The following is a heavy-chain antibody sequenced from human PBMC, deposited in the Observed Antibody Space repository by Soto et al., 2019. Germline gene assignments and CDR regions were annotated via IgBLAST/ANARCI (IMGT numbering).Heavy chain of an antibody. Sequence: PGESLKISCKGSGYSFTSYWISWVRQMPGKGLEWMGRIDPSDSYTNYSPSFQGHVTISADKSISTAYLQWSSLKASDTAMYYCASLSRGTDYYYGMDVWGQGTMVTVSS. D-gene: IGHD1-1*01. J-gene: IGHJ6*02. V-gene: IGHV5-10-1*01. CDR1: GYSFTSYW. CDR3: ASLSRGTDYYYGMDV. CDR2: IDPSDSYT.